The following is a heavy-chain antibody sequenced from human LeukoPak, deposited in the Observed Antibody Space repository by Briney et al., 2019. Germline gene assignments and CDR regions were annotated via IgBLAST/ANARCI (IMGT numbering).Heavy chain of an antibody. CDR3: ARVPTAAGTYYYDFHGLDV. CDR1: GGPISSSSYY. Sequence: SETLSLTCTVSGGPISSSSYYWGWIRQPPGKGLEWIGSIYYSGSTYYNPSLKSRVTISVDTSKNHFSLRLSSVTAADTAVYYCARVPTAAGTYYYDFHGLDVWGQGTTVTVSS. CDR2: IYYSGST. J-gene: IGHJ6*02. V-gene: IGHV4-39*02. D-gene: IGHD6-13*01.